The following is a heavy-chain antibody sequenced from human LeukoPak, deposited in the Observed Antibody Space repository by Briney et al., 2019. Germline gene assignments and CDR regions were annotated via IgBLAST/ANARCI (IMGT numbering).Heavy chain of an antibody. Sequence: ASVNVSCTASGYTFTSYGISWVRQAPGQGLEWMGWISAYNGNTNYAQKLQGRVTMTTDTSTSTAYMELRSLRSDDTAVYYCARALRYFDYYDYWGQGTLVTVSS. J-gene: IGHJ4*02. CDR2: ISAYNGNT. CDR1: GYTFTSYG. CDR3: ARALRYFDYYDY. D-gene: IGHD3-9*01. V-gene: IGHV1-18*01.